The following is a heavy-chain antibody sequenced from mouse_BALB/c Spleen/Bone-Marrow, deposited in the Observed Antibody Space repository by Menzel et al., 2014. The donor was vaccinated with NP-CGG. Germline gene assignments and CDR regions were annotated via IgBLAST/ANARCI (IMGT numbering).Heavy chain of an antibody. CDR2: ILPGSGTA. CDR1: GYTFSNYW. D-gene: IGHD1-1*01. J-gene: IGHJ2*01. V-gene: IGHV1-9*01. CDR3: ARASVVPYYFDF. Sequence: VQLQQSGAELMKPGASVKISCKATGYTFSNYWIDWVKPRPGHGLEWIGEILPGSGTANYNEKFKCKATFTADTSSNTAYMQLSSLTSEDSALYYCARASVVPYYFDFWGQGTTLTVSS.